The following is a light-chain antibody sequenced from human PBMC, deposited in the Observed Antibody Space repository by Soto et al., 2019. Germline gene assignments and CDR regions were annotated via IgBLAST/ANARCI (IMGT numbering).Light chain of an antibody. J-gene: IGKJ5*01. Sequence: ILMTQSPSSLSAAVGARVTINCRASQSFSSYLNGYQQKKGEAAKILIFSGASWQSRVISGFSSGGESTDVSITISSRLPEDFAAYYCRQSYSTPLTFGQGTRLEIK. CDR1: QSFSSY. CDR2: SGA. V-gene: IGKV1-39*01. CDR3: RQSYSTPLT.